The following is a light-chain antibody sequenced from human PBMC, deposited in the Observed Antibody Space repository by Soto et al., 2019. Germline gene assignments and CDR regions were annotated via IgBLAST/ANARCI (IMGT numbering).Light chain of an antibody. CDR3: QQSYTAPRT. CDR1: QSISSY. V-gene: IGKV1-39*01. J-gene: IGKJ2*01. Sequence: DIQMTQSPSPLPASVGDRISITCRASQSISSYLSWYQQKPGKAPKLLIYGASNLQSGVPSRFSGSGSETGFTLTISSLQPEDFATYYCQQSYTAPRTFGQGTKLEIK. CDR2: GAS.